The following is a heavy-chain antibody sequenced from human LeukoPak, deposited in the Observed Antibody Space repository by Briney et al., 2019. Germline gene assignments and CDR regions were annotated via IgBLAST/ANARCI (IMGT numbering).Heavy chain of an antibody. Sequence: GGSLRLSCVASGFSFGSEAMSWVRQAPGRGLEWVSSISPGGGTTYYADSVKGRFTISRDNSKNTLYVEMNSLRAEDTAIYYCAKSRSGSANWALRIFDNWGQGTLVSVSS. CDR2: ISPGGGTT. CDR1: GFSFGSEA. D-gene: IGHD3-10*01. CDR3: AKSRSGSANWALRIFDN. J-gene: IGHJ4*02. V-gene: IGHV3-23*01.